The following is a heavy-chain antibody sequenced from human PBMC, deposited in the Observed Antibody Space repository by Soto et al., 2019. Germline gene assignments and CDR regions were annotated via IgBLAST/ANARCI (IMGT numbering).Heavy chain of an antibody. CDR2: IYYSGST. Sequence: SETLSLTCTVSGGSISSSSYYWGWIRQPPGKGLEWIGSIYYSGSTYYNPSLKSRVTISVDTSKNQFSLKLSSVTAADTAVYYCRISGYVFGYFDYWGQGTLVTVSS. D-gene: IGHD5-12*01. V-gene: IGHV4-39*01. CDR3: RISGYVFGYFDY. CDR1: GGSISSSSYY. J-gene: IGHJ4*02.